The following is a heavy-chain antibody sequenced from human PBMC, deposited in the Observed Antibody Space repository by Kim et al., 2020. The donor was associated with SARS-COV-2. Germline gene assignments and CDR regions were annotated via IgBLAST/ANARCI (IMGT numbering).Heavy chain of an antibody. D-gene: IGHD6-13*01. V-gene: IGHV3-21*01. CDR2: ISSSSSYI. CDR3: ARDLSSSSQRYSSSWYLDY. Sequence: GGSLRLSCAASGFTFSSYSMNWVRQAPGKGLEWVSSISSSSSYIYYADSVKGRFTISRDNAKNSLYLQMNSLRAEDTAVYYCARDLSSSSQRYSSSWYLDYWGQGTLVTVSS. J-gene: IGHJ4*02. CDR1: GFTFSSYS.